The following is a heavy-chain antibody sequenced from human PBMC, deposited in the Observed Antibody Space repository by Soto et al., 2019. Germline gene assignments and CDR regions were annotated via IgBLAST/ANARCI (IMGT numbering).Heavy chain of an antibody. J-gene: IGHJ3*01. CDR1: GGSIVSANW. CDR3: ASTSGTGQPVDV. D-gene: IGHD3-10*01. CDR2: IYNTGLT. Sequence: QVQLRESGPGLVKPSGTLSLTCAVSGGSIVSANWWTWVRQTPGKGLEWLGEIYNTGLTNSSPSLKSRLNSARDTSQDTFAPMLSSVVAAAAAVYYYASTSGTGQPVDVWGQGTMVSVPS. V-gene: IGHV4-4*02.